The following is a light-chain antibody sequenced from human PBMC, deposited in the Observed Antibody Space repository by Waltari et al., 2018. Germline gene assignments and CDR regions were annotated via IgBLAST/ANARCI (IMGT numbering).Light chain of an antibody. CDR2: VAR. CDR1: SSNIGAGYD. Sequence: QSVLTQPPSVSGAPGQRVTISCTGSSSNIGAGYDVHWYQQLPGTAPKRRIYVARKRPSGAPARFSGSRFGTSASRAITGLQAEDEADYYCQSYDSSLSVHVVFGGGTKLTVL. J-gene: IGLJ2*01. V-gene: IGLV1-40*01. CDR3: QSYDSSLSVHVV.